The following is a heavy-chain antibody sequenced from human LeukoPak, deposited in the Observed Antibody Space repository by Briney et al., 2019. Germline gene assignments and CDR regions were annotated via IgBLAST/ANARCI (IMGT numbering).Heavy chain of an antibody. CDR2: MIPIFGTA. CDR1: GGTFNSYA. V-gene: IGHV1-69*06. Sequence: SVNVSCKASGGTFNSYAISWVRQAPGQGLEWMGGMIPIFGTANYAQKFQGRVTITADKSTSTAYMELSSLRSEDTAVYYCAREEYGMDVWGKGTTVTVSS. CDR3: AREEYGMDV. J-gene: IGHJ6*04.